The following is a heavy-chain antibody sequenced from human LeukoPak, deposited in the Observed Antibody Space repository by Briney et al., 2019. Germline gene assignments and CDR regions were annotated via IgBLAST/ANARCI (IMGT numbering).Heavy chain of an antibody. Sequence: PSETLSLTCTVSGGSISSSSYYWGWIRQPPVKGLEWIGSIYYSGSTYYNPSLKSRVTISVDTSKNQFSLKLSSVTAADTAVHYCARGRGWSGSGHLTSWGQGTMVTVSS. CDR2: IYYSGST. J-gene: IGHJ3*01. CDR3: ARGRGWSGSGHLTS. D-gene: IGHD6-19*01. CDR1: GGSISSSSYY. V-gene: IGHV4-39*07.